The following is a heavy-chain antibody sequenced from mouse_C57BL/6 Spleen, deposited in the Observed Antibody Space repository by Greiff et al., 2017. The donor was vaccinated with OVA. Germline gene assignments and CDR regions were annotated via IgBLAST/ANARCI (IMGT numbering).Heavy chain of an antibody. CDR1: GFTFSDYG. Sequence: EVKLMESGGGLVKPGGSLKLSCAASGFTFSDYGMHWVRQAPEKGLAWVAYISSGSSTIYYADTVKGRFTISRDNAKNTLFLQMTSLRSEDTARYYGARPGSNYELDWYFDVWGTGTTVTVSS. CDR2: ISSGSSTI. D-gene: IGHD2-5*01. CDR3: ARPGSNYELDWYFDV. V-gene: IGHV5-17*01. J-gene: IGHJ1*03.